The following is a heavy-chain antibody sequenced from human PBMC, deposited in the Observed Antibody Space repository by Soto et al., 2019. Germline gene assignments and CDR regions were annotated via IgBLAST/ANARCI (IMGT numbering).Heavy chain of an antibody. CDR2: IYSGGGT. D-gene: IGHD6-19*01. Sequence: LRLSCAASGLIVSSNYMSWVRQPPGKGLEWVSVIYSGGGTYYADSVKGRFTTYRDNSKNTLYLQMNSLRGEDTAVYFCARGAPYSSGWDLPFDFWGQGALVTVSS. CDR1: GLIVSSNY. CDR3: ARGAPYSSGWDLPFDF. V-gene: IGHV3-66*01. J-gene: IGHJ4*02.